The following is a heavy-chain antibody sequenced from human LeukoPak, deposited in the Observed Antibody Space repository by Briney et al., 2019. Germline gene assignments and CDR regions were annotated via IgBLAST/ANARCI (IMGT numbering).Heavy chain of an antibody. J-gene: IGHJ4*02. CDR3: GRVGAYYGSGSYSDY. Sequence: GGSLRLSCAASGFTFSGSAMSWVRQAPGKGLEWVSAISGNGAATFYADSVKGRFTISRDNSKNTLYLQMNSLKVEDTAVYYCGRVGAYYGSGSYSDYWGQGTLVTVSS. CDR1: GFTFSGSA. D-gene: IGHD3-10*01. CDR2: ISGNGAAT. V-gene: IGHV3-23*01.